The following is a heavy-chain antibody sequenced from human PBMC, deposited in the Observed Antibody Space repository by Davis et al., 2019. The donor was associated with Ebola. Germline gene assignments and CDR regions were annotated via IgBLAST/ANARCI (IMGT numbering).Heavy chain of an antibody. D-gene: IGHD2-15*01. CDR1: GFTFSSYA. J-gene: IGHJ4*02. Sequence: PGGSLRLSCAASGFTFSSYAMSWVRQAPGKGLEWVSVIYSGGSTYYADSVKGRFTISRDNSKNTLYLQMNSRRAEDTAVYYCARDLVVVAADRVYWGQGTLVTVSS. CDR2: IYSGGST. V-gene: IGHV3-66*01. CDR3: ARDLVVVAADRVY.